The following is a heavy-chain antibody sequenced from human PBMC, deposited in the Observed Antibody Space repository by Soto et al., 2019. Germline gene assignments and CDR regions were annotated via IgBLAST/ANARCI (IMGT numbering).Heavy chain of an antibody. D-gene: IGHD2-2*02. CDR1: GYTFTTYA. CDR3: ARAGDDCSTTNCYMIDY. Sequence: ASVKVSCKASGYTFTTYAIHWVRQAPGQRLEWMGWINAGNGKTKYSQKFQDRVTITRDTSATTAYMELSSLTSGDTAVYYCARAGDDCSTTNCYMIDYWGQGTLVTVSS. V-gene: IGHV1-3*01. CDR2: INAGNGKT. J-gene: IGHJ4*02.